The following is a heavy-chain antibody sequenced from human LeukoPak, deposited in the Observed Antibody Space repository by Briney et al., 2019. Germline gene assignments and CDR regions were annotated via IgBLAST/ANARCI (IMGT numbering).Heavy chain of an antibody. CDR2: INHSGST. CDR1: GGSFSGYY. Sequence: SETLSLTCAVYGGSFSGYYWSWIRQPPGQGLEWIGEINHSGSTNYNPSLKSRVTISVDTSKNQFSLKLSSVTAGDTAVYYFALRGRVPYSFHYGGQGTLLTVPS. CDR3: ALRGRVPYSFHY. V-gene: IGHV4-34*01. J-gene: IGHJ4*02.